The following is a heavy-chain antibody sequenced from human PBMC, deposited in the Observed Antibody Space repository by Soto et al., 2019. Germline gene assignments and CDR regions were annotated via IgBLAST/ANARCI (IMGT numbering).Heavy chain of an antibody. J-gene: IGHJ4*02. Sequence: EAQLVESGGGLVQPGGSLRLSCAGSGFTFSSYEMNWVRQAPGKGLEWVSYISTTGSTIYYADSVRDRFTISRDNAKNSLYLQMNSLRAEDTAIYYCARNSGDYEVYWGQGTLVTVSS. D-gene: IGHD4-17*01. CDR3: ARNSGDYEVY. V-gene: IGHV3-48*03. CDR1: GFTFSSYE. CDR2: ISTTGSTI.